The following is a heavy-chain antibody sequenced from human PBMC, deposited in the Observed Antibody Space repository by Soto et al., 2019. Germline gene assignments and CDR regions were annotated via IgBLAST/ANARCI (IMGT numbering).Heavy chain of an antibody. Sequence: ASVKVSCKASGYTFTSYAMHWVRQAPGQRLEWMGWINAGNGNTKYSQKFQGRVTITADKSTSTAYMELSSLRSEDTAVYYCARERDYYDSSGYHYWGQGTLVTVSS. CDR1: GYTFTSYA. J-gene: IGHJ4*02. V-gene: IGHV1-3*01. CDR3: ARERDYYDSSGYHY. D-gene: IGHD3-22*01. CDR2: INAGNGNT.